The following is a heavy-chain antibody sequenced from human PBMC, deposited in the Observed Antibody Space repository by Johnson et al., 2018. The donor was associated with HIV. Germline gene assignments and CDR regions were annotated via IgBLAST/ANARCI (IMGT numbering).Heavy chain of an antibody. D-gene: IGHD1-26*01. CDR1: GFTFSSYA. CDR3: AREGWALI. V-gene: IGHV3-30-3*01. CDR2: ISYDGSSK. J-gene: IGHJ3*02. Sequence: QVQLVESGGGVVQPGRSLRLSCAASGFTFSSYAMHWVRQAPGKGLEWVAVISYDGSSKYYAESLKGRISISRDNSMNTLYLQMNSLRAEDTAVYYCAREGWALIWGQGTMVTVSS.